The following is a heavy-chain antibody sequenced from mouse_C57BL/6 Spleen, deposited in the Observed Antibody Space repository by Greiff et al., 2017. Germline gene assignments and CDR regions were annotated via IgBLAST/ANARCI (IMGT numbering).Heavy chain of an antibody. CDR3: ARQELGREDY. CDR2: ISSGGSYT. CDR1: GFTFSSYG. V-gene: IGHV5-6*01. J-gene: IGHJ2*01. Sequence: EVQLVESGGDLVKPGGSLKLSCAASGFTFSSYGMSWVRQTPDKRLEWVATISSGGSYTYYPDSVKGRVTISRDNAKTTLYLQMSSLKSEDTAMYYCARQELGREDYWGQGTTLTVSS. D-gene: IGHD4-1*01.